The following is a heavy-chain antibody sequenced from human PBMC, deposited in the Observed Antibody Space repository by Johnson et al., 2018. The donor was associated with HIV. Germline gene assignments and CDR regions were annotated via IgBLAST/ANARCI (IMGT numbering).Heavy chain of an antibody. CDR2: IYSGGST. Sequence: EKLVESGGGLVQPGGSLRLSCAASGFTVSSNYMSWVRQAPGKGLEWVSVIYSGGSTYYADSVKGRFTISRDNSKNTLYLQMNSLRAEDTAVYYCARDLVSLEDAFDIWGQGTMVTVSS. V-gene: IGHV3-66*01. CDR1: GFTVSSNY. CDR3: ARDLVSLEDAFDI. J-gene: IGHJ3*02. D-gene: IGHD3-16*02.